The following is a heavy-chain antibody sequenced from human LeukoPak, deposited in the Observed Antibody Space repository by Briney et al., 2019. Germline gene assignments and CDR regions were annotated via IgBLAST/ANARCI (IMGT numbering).Heavy chain of an antibody. CDR3: ARVEQQLPYYYYYMDV. Sequence: ASVKVSCKASGYTFTSYAMNWVRQAPGQGLEWMGWINTNTGNPTYAQGFTGRFVFSLDTSVSTAYLQISSLKAEDTAVYYCARVEQQLPYYYYYMDVWGKGTTVTVSS. CDR1: GYTFTSYA. D-gene: IGHD6-13*01. CDR2: INTNTGNP. J-gene: IGHJ6*03. V-gene: IGHV7-4-1*02.